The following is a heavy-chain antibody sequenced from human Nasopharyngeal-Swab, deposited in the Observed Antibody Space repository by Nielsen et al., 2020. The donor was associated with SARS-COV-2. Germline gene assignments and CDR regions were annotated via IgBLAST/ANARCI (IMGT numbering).Heavy chain of an antibody. CDR3: AKEGATGWFDP. J-gene: IGHJ5*02. CDR1: GVSISSQY. V-gene: IGHV4-59*11. CDR2: ISYHSGT. Sequence: SETLSLTCTVSGVSISSQYLSWIRQPPGKGLEWIGYISYHSGTNYNPYLKSRVTMFMDTSNNPFSLKLRSVTAADTAVYYCAKEGATGWFDPWGQGTLVTVSS.